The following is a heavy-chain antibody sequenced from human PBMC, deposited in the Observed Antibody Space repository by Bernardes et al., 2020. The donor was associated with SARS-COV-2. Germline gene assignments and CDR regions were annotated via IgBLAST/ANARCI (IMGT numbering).Heavy chain of an antibody. CDR1: GGTFSSYA. V-gene: IGHV1-69*13. D-gene: IGHD5-18*01. Sequence: SVKVSCKASGGTFSSYAISWVRQAPGQGLEWMGRIIPIFGTANYAQKFQGRVTITADESTSTAYMELSSLRSEDTAVYYCARSGYSYGYGDYYYYGMDVWGQGTTVTVSS. J-gene: IGHJ6*02. CDR3: ARSGYSYGYGDYYYYGMDV. CDR2: IIPIFGTA.